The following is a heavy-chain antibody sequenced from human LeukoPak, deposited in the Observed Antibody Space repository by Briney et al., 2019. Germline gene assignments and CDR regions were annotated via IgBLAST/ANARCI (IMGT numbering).Heavy chain of an antibody. V-gene: IGHV4-59*01. CDR1: GGSINSYY. Sequence: PSETLSLTCTVSGGSINSYYWSWTRQPPGRGLEYIGHIYYSGNTDYNPSLKSRVTMSVDTSKNQFSLNLNSLTAADTAVYYCARWYCSSGTCYYLDYWGHGTLVTVSS. CDR2: IYYSGNT. J-gene: IGHJ4*01. D-gene: IGHD2-2*01. CDR3: ARWYCSSGTCYYLDY.